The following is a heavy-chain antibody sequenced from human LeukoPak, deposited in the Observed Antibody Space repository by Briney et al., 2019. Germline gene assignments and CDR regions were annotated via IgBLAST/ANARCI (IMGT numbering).Heavy chain of an antibody. J-gene: IGHJ6*03. V-gene: IGHV3-33*01. CDR3: ARDFRAEGFWSGYWGKYYYYYMDV. CDR1: GFTFSSYG. CDR2: IWYDGSNK. D-gene: IGHD3-3*01. Sequence: GGSLRLSCAASGFTFSSYGMHWVRQAPGKGLEWVAVIWYDGSNKYYADTVKGRFTISRDNSKNTLYLQMNSLRAEDTAVYYCARDFRAEGFWSGYWGKYYYYYMDVWGKGTTVTVSS.